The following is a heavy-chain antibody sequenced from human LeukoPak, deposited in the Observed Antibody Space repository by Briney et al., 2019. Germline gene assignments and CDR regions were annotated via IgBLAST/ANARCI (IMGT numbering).Heavy chain of an antibody. D-gene: IGHD4-17*01. J-gene: IGHJ3*02. V-gene: IGHV1-18*01. Sequence: ASVKVSCKASGYTFTSYGIGWVRQAPGQGLEWMGWISAYNGNTNYAQKLQGRVTMTTDTSTSTAYMELRSLRSDDTAVYYCARDIIYGAKPDAFDIWGQETMVTVSS. CDR1: GYTFTSYG. CDR3: ARDIIYGAKPDAFDI. CDR2: ISAYNGNT.